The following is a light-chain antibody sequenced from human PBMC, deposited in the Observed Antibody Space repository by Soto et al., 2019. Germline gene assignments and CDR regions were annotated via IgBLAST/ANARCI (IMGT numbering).Light chain of an antibody. J-gene: IGLJ3*02. CDR3: QVWDNGSDHWV. CDR1: NIGTKS. Sequence: SYELTQPTSVSVAPGQTARIACGGNNIGTKSVHWYQQKPGQAPVLVVYDDSDRPSGIPERFSGSNSGNTATLTISRVEAGDEAAYSCQVWDNGSDHWVFGGGTQLTVL. CDR2: DDS. V-gene: IGLV3-21*02.